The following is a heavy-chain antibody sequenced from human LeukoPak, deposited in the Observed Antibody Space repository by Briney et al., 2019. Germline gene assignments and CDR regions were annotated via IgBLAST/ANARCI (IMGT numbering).Heavy chain of an antibody. CDR2: INPNSGGT. V-gene: IGHV1-2*02. J-gene: IGHJ4*02. CDR3: ARDRRSITMVRGVIGY. D-gene: IGHD3-10*01. CDR1: GYTFTSYY. Sequence: GASVKVSCKASGYTFTSYYMHWVRQAPGQGLEWMGWINPNSGGTNYAQKFQGRVTMTRDTSISTAYMELSRLRSDDTAVYYCARDRRSITMVRGVIGYWGQGTLVTVSS.